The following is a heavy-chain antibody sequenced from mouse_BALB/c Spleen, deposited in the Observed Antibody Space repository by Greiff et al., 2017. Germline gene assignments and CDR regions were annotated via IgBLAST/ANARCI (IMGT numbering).Heavy chain of an antibody. CDR2: IDPYNGGT. J-gene: IGHJ4*01. CDR1: GYSFTGYN. Sequence: VQLQQSGPELGKPGASVKISCKASGYSFTGYNMYWVKQSHRKSLEWIGHIDPYNGGTSYNQKSKGKATLTVDKSSSTAYMHLNSLTSEDSAICSCARGDGYDAMDYWGQGTSVTVSS. D-gene: IGHD1-2*01. V-gene: IGHV1S135*01. CDR3: ARGDGYDAMDY.